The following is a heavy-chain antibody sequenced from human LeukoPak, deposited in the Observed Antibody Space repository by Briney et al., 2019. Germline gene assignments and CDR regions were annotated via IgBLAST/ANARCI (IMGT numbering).Heavy chain of an antibody. CDR1: GFTFSSYG. V-gene: IGHV3-23*01. J-gene: IGHJ4*02. D-gene: IGHD3-10*01. CDR3: AKDLALIWLGELLSPLDY. CDR2: FSGSVVST. Sequence: GGSLRLSCAASGFTFSSYGMSCVRGAPGKGLEWVSAFSGSVVSTYYADSVKGRFTISRDNSKNTLYLQMNSLRAEDTAVYYCAKDLALIWLGELLSPLDYWGQGTLVTVSS.